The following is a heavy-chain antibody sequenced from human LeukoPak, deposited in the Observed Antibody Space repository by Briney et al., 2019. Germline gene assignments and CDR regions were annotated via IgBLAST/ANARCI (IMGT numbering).Heavy chain of an antibody. CDR2: IYSGGST. V-gene: IGHV3-53*01. D-gene: IGHD6-19*01. CDR3: ARLTVSGQLDY. CDR1: GFTVSSNY. Sequence: GGSLRLSCAASGFTVSSNYMSWVRQAPGKGLEWVSVIYSGGSTYYADSVKGRFTISRDNSKNTLYLQMNSLRVEDTAVYYCARLTVSGQLDYWGQGTLVTVSS. J-gene: IGHJ4*02.